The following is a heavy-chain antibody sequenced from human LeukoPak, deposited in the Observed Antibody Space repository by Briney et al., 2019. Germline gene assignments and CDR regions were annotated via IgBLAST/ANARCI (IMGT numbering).Heavy chain of an antibody. CDR1: GGSFSGYY. J-gene: IGHJ5*02. Sequence: PSETLSLTFAVYGGSFSGYYWSWIRQPPGKWLEWIGEINHSGSTNYNPSLNGLVAISVDTSKNQFSLNLSSVTAADTAVYYCASSGRYCSSTSCYWSWFDPWGQGTLVTVSS. CDR2: INHSGST. D-gene: IGHD2-2*01. V-gene: IGHV4-34*01. CDR3: ASSGRYCSSTSCYWSWFDP.